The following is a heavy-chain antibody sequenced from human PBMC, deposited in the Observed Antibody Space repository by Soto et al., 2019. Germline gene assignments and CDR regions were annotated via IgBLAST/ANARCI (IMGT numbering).Heavy chain of an antibody. CDR3: ARLAGGPSSRGYYGIDV. Sequence: QVQLVQSGVEVKKPGASVKVSCKASGYTFTSYGISWVRQAPGQGLEWMGWISAYNGNTNYAQKLQGRVTMTTDTSTRTSYMDLRSLGSDETAVYYCARLAGGPSSRGYYGIDVLGQGTTVTLSS. D-gene: IGHD1-26*01. V-gene: IGHV1-18*01. CDR1: GYTFTSYG. CDR2: ISAYNGNT. J-gene: IGHJ6*02.